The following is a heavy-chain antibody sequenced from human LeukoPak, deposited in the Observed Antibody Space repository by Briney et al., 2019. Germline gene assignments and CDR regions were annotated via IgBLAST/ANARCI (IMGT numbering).Heavy chain of an antibody. V-gene: IGHV3-7*01. Sequence: PGGSLRLSCTLSGFTSTNYWMTWVRQAPGKGLEWVANIDQDATEKYYVDSVVGRFTISRDNAKNLLYLQMNSLRVEDTAVYYCAKSGGFFDTWGQGTLVTVSS. CDR2: IDQDATEK. D-gene: IGHD1-26*01. CDR3: AKSGGFFDT. CDR1: GFTSTNYW. J-gene: IGHJ4*02.